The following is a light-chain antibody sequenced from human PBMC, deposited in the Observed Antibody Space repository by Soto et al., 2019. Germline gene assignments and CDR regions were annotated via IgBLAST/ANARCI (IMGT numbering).Light chain of an antibody. CDR3: QQTYRTPLT. CDR1: QSISTW. Sequence: DIQMTQSPSTLSASVGDRVTITCRASQSISTWLAWYQQKPGKAPKLLIYTASSLESGVPSRFSGSGSGTEFTLTISSLQPDDFATYSCQQTYRTPLTFGGGTKVEIK. V-gene: IGKV1-5*03. CDR2: TAS. J-gene: IGKJ4*01.